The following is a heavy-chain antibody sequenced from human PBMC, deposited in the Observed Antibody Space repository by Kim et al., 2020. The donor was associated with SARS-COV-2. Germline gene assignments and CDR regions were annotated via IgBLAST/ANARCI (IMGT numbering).Heavy chain of an antibody. Sequence: NYNPSLESRLTISVDTSKNQFSLRLRSVTAADTAVYYGARRDTRGYYSHWGQGSLVTVSS. CDR3: ARRDTRGYYSH. D-gene: IGHD3-22*01. J-gene: IGHJ4*02. V-gene: IGHV4-61*07.